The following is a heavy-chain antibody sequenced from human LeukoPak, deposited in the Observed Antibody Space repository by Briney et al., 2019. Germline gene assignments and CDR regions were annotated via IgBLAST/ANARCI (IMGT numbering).Heavy chain of an antibody. J-gene: IGHJ5*02. V-gene: IGHV1-8*01. CDR3: AGSTYYDFWSGYANWFDP. D-gene: IGHD3-3*01. Sequence: ASVKVSCKASGYTFTSYDINWVRQATGQGLEWMGWMNPNSGNTGYAQKFQGRVTMTRNTSISTAYMELSSLRSEDTAVYYCAGSTYYDFWSGYANWFDPWGQGTLVTVSS. CDR1: GYTFTSYD. CDR2: MNPNSGNT.